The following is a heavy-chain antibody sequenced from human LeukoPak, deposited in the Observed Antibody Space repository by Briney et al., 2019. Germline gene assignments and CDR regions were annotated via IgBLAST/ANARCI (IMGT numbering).Heavy chain of an antibody. CDR2: IMPVFGTA. J-gene: IGHJ4*02. Sequence: ASVKVSCKASGGTFTRYGISWVRQAPGQGLEWLGGIMPVFGTANYAQKFQGRVTITADESTTTTNMELSSLRSEDTAVYYCARGGYYSGSGKPPFHFDYWGQGTLVTVSS. CDR3: ARGGYYSGSGKPPFHFDY. CDR1: GGTFTRYG. V-gene: IGHV1-69*13. D-gene: IGHD3-10*01.